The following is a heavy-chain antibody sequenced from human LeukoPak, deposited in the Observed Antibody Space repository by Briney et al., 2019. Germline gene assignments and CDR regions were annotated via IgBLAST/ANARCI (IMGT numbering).Heavy chain of an antibody. J-gene: IGHJ4*02. D-gene: IGHD3-16*02. CDR2: IKSKTDGGTT. Sequence: PGGSLRLSCAASGFTFSNAWMSWVRQAPGKGLEWVGRIKSKTDGGTTDYAAPVKGRFTISRDDSKNTLYLQMNSLKTEDTAVYYCTTGRDYDYVWGSYRSTQFDYWGQGTLVTVSS. CDR1: GFTFSNAW. CDR3: TTGRDYDYVWGSYRSTQFDY. V-gene: IGHV3-15*01.